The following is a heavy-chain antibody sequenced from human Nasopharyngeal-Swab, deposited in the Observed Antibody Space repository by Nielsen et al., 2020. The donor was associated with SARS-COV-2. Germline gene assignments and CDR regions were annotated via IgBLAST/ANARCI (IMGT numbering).Heavy chain of an antibody. J-gene: IGHJ4*02. D-gene: IGHD6-19*01. CDR2: ISGSGGST. V-gene: IGHV3-23*01. Sequence: WIRQPPGKGLEWVSAISGSGGSTYYADSVKGRFTISRGNSKNTLYLQMNSLRAEDTAVYYCVVSPRAVAAAFDYWGQGTLVTVSS. CDR3: VVSPRAVAAAFDY.